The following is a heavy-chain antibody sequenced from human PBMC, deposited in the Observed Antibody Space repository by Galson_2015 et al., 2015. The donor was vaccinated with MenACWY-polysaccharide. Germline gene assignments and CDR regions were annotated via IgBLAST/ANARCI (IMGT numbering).Heavy chain of an antibody. CDR1: GFTFSTHW. J-gene: IGHJ4*02. CDR3: AKNIQAAY. D-gene: IGHD2/OR15-2a*01. CDR2: INSDGSTT. V-gene: IGHV3-74*01. Sequence: SLRLSCAASGFTFSTHWMHWVRQAPGKGPVWLSRINSDGSTTNYADSVKGRFTISRDNAKNTLFLQMNSLSVEDTAVYYCAKNIQAAYWGQGTLLTVSS.